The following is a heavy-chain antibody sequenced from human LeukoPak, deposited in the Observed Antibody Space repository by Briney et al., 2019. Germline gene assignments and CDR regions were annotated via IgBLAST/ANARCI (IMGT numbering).Heavy chain of an antibody. Sequence: SETLSLTCTVSGGSISSYHWSWIRQPPGKGLEWIGYIYYSGSTNYNPSLKSRGTISVDTSKNQFSLKLSSLTAADTAVYYCARTAGCSSTSCYFAGLPLRGAFDIWGQGTMVTVSS. J-gene: IGHJ3*02. D-gene: IGHD2-2*01. CDR1: GGSISSYH. CDR3: ARTAGCSSTSCYFAGLPLRGAFDI. V-gene: IGHV4-59*01. CDR2: IYYSGST.